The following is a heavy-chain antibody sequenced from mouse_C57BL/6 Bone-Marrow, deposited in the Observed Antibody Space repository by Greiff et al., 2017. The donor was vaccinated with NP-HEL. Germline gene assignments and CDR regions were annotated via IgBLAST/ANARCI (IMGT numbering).Heavy chain of an antibody. J-gene: IGHJ1*03. Sequence: VQLQQSGPELVKPGASVKISCKASGYTFTDYYMNWVQQSHGKSLEWIGDINPNNGGTSYNQKFKGKATLTVDKSSSTDYMEVRSLTSEDSAVYYCARSWKFDVWGTGTTVTVSS. CDR3: ARSWKFDV. CDR1: GYTFTDYY. V-gene: IGHV1-26*01. CDR2: INPNNGGT.